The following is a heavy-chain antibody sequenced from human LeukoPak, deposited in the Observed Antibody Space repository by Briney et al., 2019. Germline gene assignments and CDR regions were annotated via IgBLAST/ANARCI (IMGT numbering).Heavy chain of an antibody. D-gene: IGHD1-1*01. V-gene: IGHV3-23*01. J-gene: IGHJ4*02. CDR3: ARDLEELQLDY. CDR2: ISGSGGTT. Sequence: GGSLRLSCAASGFTFSSYTMSWVRQAPGKGLEWVAAISGSGGTTYYAGSVKGRFTISRDNSKNSLYLQMNSLRAEDTALYYCARDLEELQLDYWGQGTLVTVSS. CDR1: GFTFSSYT.